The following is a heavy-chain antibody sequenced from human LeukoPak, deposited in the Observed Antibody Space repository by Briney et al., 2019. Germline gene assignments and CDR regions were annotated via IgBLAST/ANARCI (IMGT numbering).Heavy chain of an antibody. Sequence: PSETLSLTCTVSGGSISSSSYYWGWIRQPPGKGLEWIGSIYYSVSTYYNPSLKSRVTISVDTSKNQFSLKLSSVTAADTAVYYCSRSGSYFEYFDYWGQGTLVTISS. V-gene: IGHV4-39*01. CDR1: GGSISSSSYY. CDR3: SRSGSYFEYFDY. J-gene: IGHJ4*02. CDR2: IYYSVST. D-gene: IGHD1-26*01.